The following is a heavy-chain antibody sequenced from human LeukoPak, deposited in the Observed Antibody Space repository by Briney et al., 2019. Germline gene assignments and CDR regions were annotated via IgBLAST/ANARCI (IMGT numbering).Heavy chain of an antibody. CDR1: GYSFTNYW. V-gene: IGHV5-51*01. D-gene: IGHD4-23*01. J-gene: IGHJ4*02. CDR2: FCPADSDA. Sequence: GESLNISCKGSGYSFTNYWVGWVRQLPGKGLEWMGIFCPADSDARYSPSFQGQVTISADKSISTAYLQWSSLRASDTAMYYCARLYGGPFDYWGQGTLVTVSS. CDR3: ARLYGGPFDY.